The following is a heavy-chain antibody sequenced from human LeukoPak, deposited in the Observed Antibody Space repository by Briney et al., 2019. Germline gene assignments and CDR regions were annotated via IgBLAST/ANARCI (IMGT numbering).Heavy chain of an antibody. CDR1: EFTFSTYG. CDR2: ISYDGSYK. V-gene: IGHV3-30*18. J-gene: IGHJ4*02. D-gene: IGHD1-26*01. Sequence: PGGSLRLSCAASEFTFSTYGMHWVRQAPGKGLEWVAVISYDGSYKFYADSVKGRFTISRDNSKSTLYLQMNSLRAEDTAVYYCAKDLAGSGSYSFDYWGQGTLVTVSS. CDR3: AKDLAGSGSYSFDY.